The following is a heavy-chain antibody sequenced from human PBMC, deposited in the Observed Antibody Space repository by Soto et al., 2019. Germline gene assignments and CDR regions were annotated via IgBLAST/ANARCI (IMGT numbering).Heavy chain of an antibody. Sequence: QVQLVQSGAEVKKPGSSVKVSCKASGGTFSSYAISWVRQAPGQGLEWMGGIIPIFGTANYAQKFQGRVTITADEPPSTAYVELRSLGSEDAAVSYCARGPINTSFDYWGQGPLVTVSS. J-gene: IGHJ4*02. CDR1: GGTFSSYA. D-gene: IGHD1-26*01. CDR2: IIPIFGTA. V-gene: IGHV1-69*12. CDR3: ARGPINTSFDY.